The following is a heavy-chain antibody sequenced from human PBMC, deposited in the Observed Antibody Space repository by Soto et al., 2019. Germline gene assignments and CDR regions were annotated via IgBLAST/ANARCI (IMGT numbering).Heavy chain of an antibody. CDR2: IKQDGSEK. Sequence: GGSLRLSCAASGFTFSSYWMSWVRQAPGKGLEWVANIKQDGSEKYYVDSVKGRFTISRDNAKNSLYLQMNSLRAEDTAVYYCARDYRSYIAHFDIWGQGTMVTVSS. D-gene: IGHD1-26*01. CDR1: GFTFSSYW. V-gene: IGHV3-7*05. CDR3: ARDYRSYIAHFDI. J-gene: IGHJ3*02.